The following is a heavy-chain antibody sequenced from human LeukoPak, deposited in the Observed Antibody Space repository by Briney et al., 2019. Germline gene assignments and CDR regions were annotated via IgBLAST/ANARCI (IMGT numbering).Heavy chain of an antibody. D-gene: IGHD2-2*01. CDR2: IKEDGSEK. J-gene: IGHJ4*02. CDR3: ARDGDVVPAASGADY. Sequence: GGSLRLSCAASGFIFSSYWMTWVRQAPGKGLEWVANIKEDGSEKDYVDSVKGRFTISRDNAKNSLYLQMNSLRAEDTAVYYCARDGDVVPAASGADYWGQGTLVTVSS. V-gene: IGHV3-7*01. CDR1: GFIFSSYW.